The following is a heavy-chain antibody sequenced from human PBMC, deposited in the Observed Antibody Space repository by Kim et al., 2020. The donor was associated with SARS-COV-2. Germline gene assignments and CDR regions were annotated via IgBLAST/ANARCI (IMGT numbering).Heavy chain of an antibody. V-gene: IGHV1-2*05. CDR2: INPNSGGT. CDR3: ARALQRYFDWLSGGHAFDF. J-gene: IGHJ3*01. Sequence: ASVKVSCKASGYTFTGYYIHWVRQAPGQGLEWMGRINPNSGGTNYAQKFQGRVTMTRDTSISTAYMELSSLRSDDTVVYYCARALQRYFDWLSGGHAFDFWGQGTMVTVSS. CDR1: GYTFTGYY. D-gene: IGHD3-9*01.